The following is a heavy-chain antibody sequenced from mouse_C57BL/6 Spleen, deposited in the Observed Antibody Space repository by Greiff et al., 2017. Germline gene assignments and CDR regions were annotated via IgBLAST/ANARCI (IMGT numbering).Heavy chain of an antibody. V-gene: IGHV1-9*01. J-gene: IGHJ4*01. D-gene: IGHD2-2*01. CDR2: ILPGSGST. CDR1: GYTFTGYW. CDR3: ARGGGYDGGPMDY. Sequence: VQLQQSGAELMKPGASVKLSCKATGYTFTGYWIEWVKQRPGHGLEWIGEILPGSGSTNYNEKFKGKATFTADTSSNTAYMQISSLTTEDSASYYWARGGGYDGGPMDYWGQGTSVTVSS.